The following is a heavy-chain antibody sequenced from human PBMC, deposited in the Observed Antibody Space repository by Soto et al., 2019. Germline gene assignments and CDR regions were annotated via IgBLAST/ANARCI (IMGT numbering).Heavy chain of an antibody. D-gene: IGHD3-16*01. J-gene: IGHJ4*02. CDR3: ARWGTTGGLDV. V-gene: IGHV3-33*05. CDR1: GFTFRSYV. CDR2: TSYDGSNN. Sequence: QVQLVESGGGVVQPGTSLRLSCVGSGFTFRSYVIHWVRQAPGKGLEWVALTSYDGSNNFYGDFVKGRFPISRDNSRKTVELQMDSLRLEDTALYYCARWGTTGGLDVWGQGTLVSVSS.